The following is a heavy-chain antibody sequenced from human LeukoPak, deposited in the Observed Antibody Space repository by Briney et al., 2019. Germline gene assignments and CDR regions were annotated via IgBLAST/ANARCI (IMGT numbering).Heavy chain of an antibody. D-gene: IGHD3-3*01. CDR3: ASGGTIFGVAASGWFDP. J-gene: IGHJ5*02. CDR2: ISSSSSYI. Sequence: PGGSLRLSCAASGFTFSSYSMNWVRQAPGKGLEWVSSISSSSSYIYYADSVKGRFTISRDNAKNSLYLQMNSLRAEDTAVYYCASGGTIFGVAASGWFDPWGQGTLVTVSS. CDR1: GFTFSSYS. V-gene: IGHV3-21*01.